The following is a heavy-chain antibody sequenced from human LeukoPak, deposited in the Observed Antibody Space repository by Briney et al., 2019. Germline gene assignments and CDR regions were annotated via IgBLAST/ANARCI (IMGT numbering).Heavy chain of an antibody. D-gene: IGHD2-2*01. J-gene: IGHJ5*02. CDR3: ARSRLVVVPAANWFDP. Sequence: GGSLRLSCAASGFTFSSYGMHWVRQAPGKGLEWVAVIWYDGSNKYYADSVKGRFTISRDNSKNTLCLQMNSLRAEDTAVYYCARSRLVVVPAANWFDPWGQGTLVTVSS. V-gene: IGHV3-33*01. CDR2: IWYDGSNK. CDR1: GFTFSSYG.